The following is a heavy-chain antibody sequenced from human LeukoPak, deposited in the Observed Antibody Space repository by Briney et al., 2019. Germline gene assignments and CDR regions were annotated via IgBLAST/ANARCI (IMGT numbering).Heavy chain of an antibody. D-gene: IGHD3-10*01. CDR1: GFTFSSYA. CDR3: ARDPGIDYYGSGSFDY. V-gene: IGHV3-30-3*01. Sequence: SGGSLRLSCAASGFTFSSYAMHWVRQAPGKGLEWVAVISYDGSNKYYADSVKGRFTISRDNSKNTLYLQMNSLRAEDTAVYYCARDPGIDYYGSGSFDYWGQGTLVTVSS. CDR2: ISYDGSNK. J-gene: IGHJ4*02.